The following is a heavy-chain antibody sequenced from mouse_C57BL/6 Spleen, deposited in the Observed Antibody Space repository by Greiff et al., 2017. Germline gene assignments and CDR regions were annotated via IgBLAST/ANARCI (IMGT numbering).Heavy chain of an antibody. V-gene: IGHV1-76*01. J-gene: IGHJ3*01. Sequence: QVHVKQSGAELVRPGASVKLSCKASGYTFTDYYINWVKQRPGQGLEWIARIYPGSGNTYYNEKFKGKATLTAEKSSSTAYMQLSSLTSEDSAVYFCARLGYYGSSYDWFAYWGQGTLVTVSA. CDR1: GYTFTDYY. D-gene: IGHD1-1*01. CDR2: IYPGSGNT. CDR3: ARLGYYGSSYDWFAY.